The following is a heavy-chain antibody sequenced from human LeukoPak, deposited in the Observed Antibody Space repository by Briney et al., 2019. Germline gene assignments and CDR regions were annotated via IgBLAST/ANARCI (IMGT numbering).Heavy chain of an antibody. Sequence: PGGSLRLSCAASGFTFTNYAMSWVRQAPGKGLEWVSAISGSGGSTYYAESVKGRFAISRDNSKNTLYLQVNSLRAEDTAVYYCAKDRSYYGSGNSYFDFWGQGTLVTVSS. J-gene: IGHJ4*02. CDR2: ISGSGGST. CDR1: GFTFTNYA. V-gene: IGHV3-23*01. CDR3: AKDRSYYGSGNSYFDF. D-gene: IGHD3-10*01.